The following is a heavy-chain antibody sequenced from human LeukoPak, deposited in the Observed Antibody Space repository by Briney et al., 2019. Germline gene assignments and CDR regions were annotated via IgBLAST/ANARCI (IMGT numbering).Heavy chain of an antibody. D-gene: IGHD3-3*01. Sequence: PWGSLRLSCAASGFTFSSYWVSWVRQAPGKGLEWVANIKQDGSEKYYVDSVKGRFTISRDNDKNSLYLQMNSLRAEDTAVYYCARDPTLEWLLYRFYYYGMDVWGQGTTVTVSS. J-gene: IGHJ6*02. V-gene: IGHV3-7*01. CDR2: IKQDGSEK. CDR1: GFTFSSYW. CDR3: ARDPTLEWLLYRFYYYGMDV.